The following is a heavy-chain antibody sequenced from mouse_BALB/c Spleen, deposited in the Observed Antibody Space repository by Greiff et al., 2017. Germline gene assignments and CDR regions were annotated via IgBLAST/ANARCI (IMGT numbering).Heavy chain of an antibody. CDR2: INPYNGDT. J-gene: IGHJ4*01. CDR3: GRGVVATGSAMDY. CDR1: GYSFTGYF. V-gene: IGHV1-37*01. D-gene: IGHD1-1*01. Sequence: VQLKESGPELVKPGASVKISCKASGYSFTGYFMNWVKQSHGKSLEWIGRINPYNGDTFYNQKFKGKATLTVDKSSSTAHMELLSLTSEDSAVYYCGRGVVATGSAMDYWGQGTSVTVSS.